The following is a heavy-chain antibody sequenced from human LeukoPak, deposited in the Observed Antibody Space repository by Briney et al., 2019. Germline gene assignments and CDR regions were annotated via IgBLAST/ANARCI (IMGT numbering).Heavy chain of an antibody. V-gene: IGHV6-1*01. Sequence: SQTLSLTCAISGDSVSSNSVTWNWIRQSPSRGLEWLGRTYYRSTWYNDYAVSVRGRITVNPDTSKNQFSLHLNSVTPEDTAVYYCARRLTQYDCFDPWGKEILVPVSS. CDR2: TYYRSTWYN. J-gene: IGHJ5*02. CDR3: ARRLTQYDCFDP. CDR1: GDSVSSNSVT. D-gene: IGHD2-2*01.